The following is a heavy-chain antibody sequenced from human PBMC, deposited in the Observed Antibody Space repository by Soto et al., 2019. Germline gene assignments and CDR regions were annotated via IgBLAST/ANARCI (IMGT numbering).Heavy chain of an antibody. D-gene: IGHD6-25*01. CDR3: ARAPKVSGSSQTRPDF. CDR1: SGSFSGYY. Sequence: ETLSLTCSIYSGSFSGYYWSWIRQPPGKGLEWIGEISQSGNTNYSPSLKSRVSISIDTSKKQFSLNLASVSAADTAVYYCARAPKVSGSSQTRPDFWGQGTLVTVSS. V-gene: IGHV4-34*01. J-gene: IGHJ4*02. CDR2: ISQSGNT.